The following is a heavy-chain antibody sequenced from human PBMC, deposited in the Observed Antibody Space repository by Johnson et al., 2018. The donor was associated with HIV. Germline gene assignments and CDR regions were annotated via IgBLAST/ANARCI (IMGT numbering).Heavy chain of an antibody. V-gene: IGHV3-66*01. CDR2: IYRGGST. CDR1: GFNVSSNY. J-gene: IGHJ3*02. Sequence: VQLVESGGGLVQPGGSLRLSCAASGFNVSSNYMSWVRQAPGKGLEWVSVIYRGGSTYYINSVKGRFTISRDNSKNTLYLQMNSLRAEDTAVYYCAKSQYSSSWIDAFDIWGQGTMVTVSS. D-gene: IGHD6-13*01. CDR3: AKSQYSSSWIDAFDI.